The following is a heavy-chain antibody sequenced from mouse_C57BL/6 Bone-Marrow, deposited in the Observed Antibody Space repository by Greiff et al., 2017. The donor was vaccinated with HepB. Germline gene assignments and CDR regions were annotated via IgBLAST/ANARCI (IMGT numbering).Heavy chain of an antibody. Sequence: VKLQESGAELARPGASVKLSCKASGYTFTSYGISWVKQRTGQGLEWIGEIYPRSGNTYYNEKFKGKATLTADKSSSTAYMELRSLTSEDSAVYFCARPKLRGYWGQGTTLTVSS. V-gene: IGHV1-81*01. CDR1: GYTFTSYG. CDR2: IYPRSGNT. CDR3: ARPKLRGY. J-gene: IGHJ2*01. D-gene: IGHD1-1*01.